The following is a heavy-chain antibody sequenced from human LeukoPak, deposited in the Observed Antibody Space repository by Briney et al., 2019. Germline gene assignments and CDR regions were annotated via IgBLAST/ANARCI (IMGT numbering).Heavy chain of an antibody. Sequence: PGGSLRLSCAASGFTFSSYAMSWVRQAPGKGLEWVSAISGSGGSTYYADSVKGRFTISRDNSKNTLYLQMNSLKTEDTAVYYCTTVPIEWELPKEGYFDYWGQGTLVTVSS. CDR1: GFTFSSYA. CDR3: TTVPIEWELPKEGYFDY. J-gene: IGHJ4*02. CDR2: ISGSGGST. D-gene: IGHD1-26*01. V-gene: IGHV3-23*01.